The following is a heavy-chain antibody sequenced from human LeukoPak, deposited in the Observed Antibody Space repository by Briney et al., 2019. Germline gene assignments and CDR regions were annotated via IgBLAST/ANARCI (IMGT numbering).Heavy chain of an antibody. D-gene: IGHD1-26*01. CDR3: AGRDY. J-gene: IGHJ4*02. V-gene: IGHV4-4*07. Sequence: PSETLSLTCTVSGGSISSCHWSWIRQPAGKGLEWIGVIYTSGSTSYNPSLKSRVTISVDKSKNQFSLNLRSVTAADTAVYYCAGRDYWGQGTLVTVSS. CDR1: GGSISSCH. CDR2: IYTSGST.